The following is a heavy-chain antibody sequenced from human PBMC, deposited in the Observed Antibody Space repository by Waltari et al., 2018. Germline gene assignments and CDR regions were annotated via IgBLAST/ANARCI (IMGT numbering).Heavy chain of an antibody. CDR2: INWNSGNI. V-gene: IGHV3-9*01. CDR3: TSDAFGNSIGGVFDY. D-gene: IGHD3-3*01. CDR1: GFRFADRG. J-gene: IGHJ4*02. Sequence: EVQLVESGGGWVQPGRSLRRSCVGSGFRFADRGRNWVRQVPGKGLEWVSCINWNSGNIGYADSVKGRFTISRDNAKNSLYLQINSVRTEDTALYYCTSDAFGNSIGGVFDYWGQGTLVNVSS.